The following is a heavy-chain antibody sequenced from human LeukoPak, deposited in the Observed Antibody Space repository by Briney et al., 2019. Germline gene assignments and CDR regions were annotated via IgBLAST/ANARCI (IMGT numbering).Heavy chain of an antibody. J-gene: IGHJ4*02. V-gene: IGHV3-23*01. Sequence: GGSLRLSCAASGFAINSYTMNWVRQAPGKGLEWVSAISGSGGSTYYADSVKGRFTISRDNSKNTLYLQMNSLRAEDTAVYYCAKESSVGATTGVVDYWGQGTLVTVSS. D-gene: IGHD1-26*01. CDR1: GFAINSYT. CDR2: ISGSGGST. CDR3: AKESSVGATTGVVDY.